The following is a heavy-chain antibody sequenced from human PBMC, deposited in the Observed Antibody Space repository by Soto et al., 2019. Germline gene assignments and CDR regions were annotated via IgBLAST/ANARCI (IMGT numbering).Heavy chain of an antibody. V-gene: IGHV1-18*01. J-gene: IGHJ6*02. Sequence: EASVKVSCKASGYTFTSYGISWVRQAPGQGLEWMGWISAYNGNTNYAQKLQGRVTMTTDTSTSTAYMELRSLRSDDTAVYYCARHPAMESFYYYYGMDVWGQGTTVTVSS. CDR1: GYTFTSYG. D-gene: IGHD5-18*01. CDR3: ARHPAMESFYYYYGMDV. CDR2: ISAYNGNT.